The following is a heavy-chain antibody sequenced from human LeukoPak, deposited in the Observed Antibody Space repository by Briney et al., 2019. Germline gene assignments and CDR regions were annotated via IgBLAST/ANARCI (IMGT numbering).Heavy chain of an antibody. V-gene: IGHV3-11*01. Sequence: GGSLRLSCAASGFTFSDYYMSWIRQAPGKGLEWVSYISSSGSTIYYADSVKGRFTISRDNAKNSLYLQMNSLRAEDTAVYYCARDGRQLLREDDAFDIWGQGTMVTVSS. CDR3: ARDGRQLLREDDAFDI. J-gene: IGHJ3*02. CDR1: GFTFSDYY. CDR2: ISSSGSTI. D-gene: IGHD2-15*01.